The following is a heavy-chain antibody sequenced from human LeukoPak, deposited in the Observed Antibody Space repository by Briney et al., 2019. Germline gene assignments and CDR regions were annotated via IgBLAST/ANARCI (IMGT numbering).Heavy chain of an antibody. CDR3: ASDLIY. CDR2: ISYDGSNK. V-gene: IGHV3-30*03. CDR1: GFTFSSYG. J-gene: IGHJ4*02. Sequence: GGSLRLSCAASGFTFSSYGMHWVRQAPGKGLEWVAVISYDGSNKYYADSVKGRFTISRDNSKNTVYLQMNSLRAEDTAVYYCASDLIYWGQGTLVTVSS.